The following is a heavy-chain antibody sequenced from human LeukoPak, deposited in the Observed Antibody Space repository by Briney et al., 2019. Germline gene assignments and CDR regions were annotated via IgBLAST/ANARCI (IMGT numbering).Heavy chain of an antibody. CDR3: ASATKVTSYDY. Sequence: PSETLSLTCAVSGGSLSAYYWSWIRQPPGKGLEWIGEIIHGGRTNYNPSLKSRVTMSVDTSKNQFSLKLSSVTAADTAVYYCASATKVTSYDYWGQGTLVTVSS. CDR2: IIHGGRT. CDR1: GGSLSAYY. V-gene: IGHV4-34*12. D-gene: IGHD4-17*01. J-gene: IGHJ4*02.